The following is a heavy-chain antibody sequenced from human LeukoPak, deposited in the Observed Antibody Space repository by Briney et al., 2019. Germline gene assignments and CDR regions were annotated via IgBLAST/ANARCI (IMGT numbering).Heavy chain of an antibody. J-gene: IGHJ3*02. CDR1: GGSISSYY. CDR3: ARDQTGRSFDI. D-gene: IGHD7-27*01. Sequence: SETLSLTCTVTGGSISSYYWNWIRQPPGKGLEWIGYIYYSGNTNYNPSLKSRVTISVDTSKNQFSLKLSSVTAADTAVYYCARDQTGRSFDIWGQGTMVTVSS. V-gene: IGHV4-59*01. CDR2: IYYSGNT.